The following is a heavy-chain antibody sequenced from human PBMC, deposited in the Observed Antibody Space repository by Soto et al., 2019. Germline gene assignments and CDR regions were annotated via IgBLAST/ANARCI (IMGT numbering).Heavy chain of an antibody. D-gene: IGHD3-22*01. CDR3: ARDSSGYYPDV. CDR2: ISSSGSTI. CDR1: GFTFSDYR. J-gene: IGHJ6*02. V-gene: IGHV3-48*01. Sequence: EVQLVESGGGLVQPGGSLRLSCATSGFTFSDYRMNWVRQAPGKGLEWVSYISSSGSTIYYADSVKGRFTISRDNAKNSLYLQMNSLRGEDTAVYYCARDSSGYYPDVWGQVTTVTVSS.